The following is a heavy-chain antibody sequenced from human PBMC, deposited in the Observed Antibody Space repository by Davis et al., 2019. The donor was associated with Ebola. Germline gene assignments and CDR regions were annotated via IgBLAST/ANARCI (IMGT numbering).Heavy chain of an antibody. Sequence: ASVTVSCKASGYTFTNYYMHWVRQAPGQGLEWMGMINPNDGRTIYAQKFQGRVTVTRDTSTTTVYMDLSSLRSEDTAVYSCARGSSGSHLFDYWGQGTLVTVSS. J-gene: IGHJ4*02. CDR1: GYTFTNYY. CDR2: INPNDGRT. CDR3: ARGSSGSHLFDY. V-gene: IGHV1-46*03. D-gene: IGHD6-19*01.